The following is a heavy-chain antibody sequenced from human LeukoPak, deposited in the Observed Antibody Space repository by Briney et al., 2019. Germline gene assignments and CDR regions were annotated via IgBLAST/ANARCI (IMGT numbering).Heavy chain of an antibody. V-gene: IGHV3-30*02. CDR2: IRYDESNK. CDR3: AKDGPPSGSYPYYFDY. CDR1: GFIFSNYG. J-gene: IGHJ4*02. Sequence: GGSLRLSCAVSGFIFSNYGMHWARQAPGKGLEWVAFIRYDESNKYYADSVKGRFTISRDNSKNTLYLQMSTLRAEDTAVYYCAKDGPPSGSYPYYFDYWGQGTLVTVSS. D-gene: IGHD1-26*01.